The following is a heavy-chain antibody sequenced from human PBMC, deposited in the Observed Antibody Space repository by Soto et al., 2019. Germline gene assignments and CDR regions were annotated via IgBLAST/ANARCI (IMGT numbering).Heavy chain of an antibody. CDR2: ISAYNGNT. CDR3: ASDLADYYDDSNTPYNAFDI. D-gene: IGHD3-22*01. CDR1: GYTFTSYG. Sequence: GASVKVSCKASGYTFTSYGISWVRQAPGQGLEWMGWISAYNGNTSYAQKLKGRVTMTTDTSTSTDYMELSSMRSEDTAVYYCASDLADYYDDSNTPYNAFDIWGQGTMVTVSS. J-gene: IGHJ3*02. V-gene: IGHV1-18*01.